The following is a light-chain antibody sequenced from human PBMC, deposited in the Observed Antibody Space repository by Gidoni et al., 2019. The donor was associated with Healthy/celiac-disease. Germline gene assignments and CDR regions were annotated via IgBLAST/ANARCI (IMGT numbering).Light chain of an antibody. V-gene: IGKV1-39*01. Sequence: DIQMTQSPSSLSASVGDRVTITCRASPSISSYLNWYQQKPGKAPKLLIYAASSLQSGVPSRFSGSGSGTDFTLTISSLQPEDFATYYCQQSYSTPRTFXPXTKVDIK. CDR3: QQSYSTPRT. J-gene: IGKJ3*01. CDR1: PSISSY. CDR2: AAS.